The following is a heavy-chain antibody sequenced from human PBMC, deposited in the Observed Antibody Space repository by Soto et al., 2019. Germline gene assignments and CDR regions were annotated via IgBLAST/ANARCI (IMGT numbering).Heavy chain of an antibody. CDR1: GYTFTSYY. CDR2: INPSGGST. D-gene: IGHD2-21*02. CDR3: ASLAYCGGDCYSAAFDI. J-gene: IGHJ3*02. V-gene: IGHV1-46*01. Sequence: ASVKVSCKSSGYTFTSYYMHWVRQAPGQGLEWMGIINPSGGSTSYAQKFQGRVTMTRDTSTSTVYMELSSLRSEDTAVYYCASLAYCGGDCYSAAFDIWGQGTMVTVSS.